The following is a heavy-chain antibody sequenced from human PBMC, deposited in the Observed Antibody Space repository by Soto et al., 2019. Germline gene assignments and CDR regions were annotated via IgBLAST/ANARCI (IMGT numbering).Heavy chain of an antibody. D-gene: IGHD1-1*01. CDR1: GFTFSSYW. V-gene: IGHV3-7*05. Sequence: EVQLVASGGGLVQHGGSLRLSCAASGFTFSSYWMSWVRQAPGKGLEWVANIKQDGSEKYYVDSVKGRFTISRDNAKNSLYLQMNSLRAEDTAVYYCARVLESWNDVDGMDVWGQGTTVTVSS. J-gene: IGHJ6*02. CDR2: IKQDGSEK. CDR3: ARVLESWNDVDGMDV.